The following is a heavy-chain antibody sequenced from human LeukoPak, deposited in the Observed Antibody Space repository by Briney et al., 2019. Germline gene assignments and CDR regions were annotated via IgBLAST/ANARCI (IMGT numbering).Heavy chain of an antibody. V-gene: IGHV4-59*01. CDR3: ARVPDSSGYPYYFDY. Sequence: ASETLSLTCTVSGGSISSYYWSWIRQPPGKGLEWTGYIYYSGSTNYNPSLKSRVTISVDTSKNQFSLKLSSVTAADTAVYYCARVPDSSGYPYYFDYWGQGTLVTVSS. CDR1: GGSISSYY. D-gene: IGHD3-22*01. J-gene: IGHJ4*02. CDR2: IYYSGST.